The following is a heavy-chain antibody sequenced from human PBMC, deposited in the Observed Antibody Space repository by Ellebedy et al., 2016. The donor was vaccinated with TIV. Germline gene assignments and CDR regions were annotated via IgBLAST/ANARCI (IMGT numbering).Heavy chain of an antibody. CDR3: ARDGNYGGGEY. V-gene: IGHV3-53*01. J-gene: IGHJ4*02. Sequence: GGSLRLXCAASAFTLSSNYMTWVRQAPGKGLEWVSIIYSGGATYYADSVKGRFTISRDNAKNTLYLQMNSLRAEDTAVYYCARDGNYGGGEYWGQGNLVTVSS. D-gene: IGHD1-7*01. CDR1: AFTLSSNY. CDR2: IYSGGAT.